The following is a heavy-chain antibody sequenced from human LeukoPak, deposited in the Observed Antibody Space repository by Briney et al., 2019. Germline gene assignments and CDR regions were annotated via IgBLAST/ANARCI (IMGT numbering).Heavy chain of an antibody. Sequence: SETLSLTCTVSGDSISSYYWNWIRQPAGKGLEWIGRIYTSGTTTYNPSLKSRVTMSLDTSKNQFSLNLSSVTAADTAIYYCATEMATPYFDYWGQGTLVTVSS. J-gene: IGHJ4*02. D-gene: IGHD5-24*01. V-gene: IGHV4-4*07. CDR2: IYTSGTT. CDR3: ATEMATPYFDY. CDR1: GDSISSYY.